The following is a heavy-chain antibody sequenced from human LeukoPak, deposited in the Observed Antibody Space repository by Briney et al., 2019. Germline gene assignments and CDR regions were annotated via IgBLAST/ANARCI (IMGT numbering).Heavy chain of an antibody. V-gene: IGHV4-59*08. CDR1: GGSISSYY. Sequence: SETLSLTCTVSGGSISSYYWSWIRQPPGKGLEWIGYIYYSGSTNYNPSLRSRVTMSVDTSKNQFSLKLSSVTAADTAVYYCARRGSSWSLDYWGQGTLVTVSS. CDR3: ARRGSSWSLDY. J-gene: IGHJ4*02. CDR2: IYYSGST. D-gene: IGHD6-13*01.